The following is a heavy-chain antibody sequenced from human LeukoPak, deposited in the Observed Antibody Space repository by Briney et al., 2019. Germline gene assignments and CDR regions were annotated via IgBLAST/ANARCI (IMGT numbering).Heavy chain of an antibody. Sequence: SQTLSLTCAISGDSVSSNSAAWNWIRQSPSRGLEWLGSTYYRSKWYNDYAASVKSRITINPDTSKNQFSLKLNSVTAADTAVYYCTRRCKDAYTLYCFDYWGQGTLVTVSS. CDR3: TRRCKDAYTLYCFDY. CDR1: GDSVSSNSAA. D-gene: IGHD5-24*01. V-gene: IGHV6-1*01. CDR2: TYYRSKWYN. J-gene: IGHJ4*02.